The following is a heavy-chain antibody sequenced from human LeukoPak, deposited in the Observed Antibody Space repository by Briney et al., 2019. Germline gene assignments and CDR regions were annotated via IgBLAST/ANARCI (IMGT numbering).Heavy chain of an antibody. D-gene: IGHD1-26*01. Sequence: GASVKVSCKASGYTFTSYGISWVRQAPEQGLESMGWISAYNGNTNYAQKLQGRVTMTTDTSTSTAYMELRSLRSDDTAVYYCARVRNLVGGSYYFDYWGQGTLVTVSS. V-gene: IGHV1-18*01. CDR1: GYTFTSYG. J-gene: IGHJ4*02. CDR2: ISAYNGNT. CDR3: ARVRNLVGGSYYFDY.